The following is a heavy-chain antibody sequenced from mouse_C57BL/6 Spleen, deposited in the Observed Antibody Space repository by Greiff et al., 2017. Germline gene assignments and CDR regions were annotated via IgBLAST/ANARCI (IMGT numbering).Heavy chain of an antibody. CDR3: ARNDFYYFDY. V-gene: IGHV1-64*01. CDR2: IHPNSGST. Sequence: QVQLQQPGAELVKPGASVKLSCKASGYTFTSYWMHWVKQRPGQGLEWIGMIHPNSGSTNYNEKFKSKATLTVDKSSSTAYMKLSRLTSEDSAVYYCARNDFYYFDYGGQGITLTVAS. D-gene: IGHD2-4*01. CDR1: GYTFTSYW. J-gene: IGHJ2*01.